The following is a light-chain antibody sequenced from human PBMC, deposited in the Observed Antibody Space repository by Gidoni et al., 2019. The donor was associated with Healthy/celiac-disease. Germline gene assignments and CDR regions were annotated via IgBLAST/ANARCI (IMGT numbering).Light chain of an antibody. V-gene: IGKV1-5*03. CDR1: QGISSW. CDR3: QQYNSIPPWT. CDR2: KAS. J-gene: IGKJ1*01. Sequence: DIQMTQSPSTLSASVGDRVTITCRASQGISSWLAWYQQKPGKAPKLLIYKASSLESGVPSRFSGSGSGTEFTLTISSLQPDDFATYYCQQYNSIPPWTFGQGTKVEIK.